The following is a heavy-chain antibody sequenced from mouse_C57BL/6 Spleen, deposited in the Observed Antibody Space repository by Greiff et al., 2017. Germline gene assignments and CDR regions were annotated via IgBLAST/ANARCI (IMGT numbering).Heavy chain of an antibody. D-gene: IGHD2-4*01. CDR1: GFSLTSYG. V-gene: IGHV2-5*01. Sequence: VKVVESGPGLVKPSQSLSITCTVSGFSLTSYGVHWVRQSPGKGLEWRGVIWRGGSTDYNAAFMSRLSITKDNSKSQVFFKMNSLQANDTAIYYCSKTLYDYGCAYWGQGTLVTVSA. CDR2: IWRGGST. J-gene: IGHJ3*01. CDR3: SKTLYDYGCAY.